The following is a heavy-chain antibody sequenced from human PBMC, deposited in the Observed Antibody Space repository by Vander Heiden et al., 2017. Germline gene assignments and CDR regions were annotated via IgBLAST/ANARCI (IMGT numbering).Heavy chain of an antibody. V-gene: IGHV3-23*01. D-gene: IGHD3-3*01. CDR2: FGCRCCRT. CDR3: ARDFGVVNQIDY. Sequence: EVQLLEFGGGVVQPGGSLRVSCAASGFMFSDYSMSWVRQAPGKGVEWGSGFGCRCCRTFYADSVMGRFNMSRDNSKNTLYLQMSSLRVEDTAIYYRARDFGVVNQIDYWGQGTLVTVSS. J-gene: IGHJ4*02. CDR1: GFMFSDYS.